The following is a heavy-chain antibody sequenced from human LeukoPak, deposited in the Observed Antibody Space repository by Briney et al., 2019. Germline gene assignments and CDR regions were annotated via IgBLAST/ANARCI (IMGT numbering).Heavy chain of an antibody. J-gene: IGHJ4*02. D-gene: IGHD2-2*01. CDR3: ARDNQLLGSDY. V-gene: IGHV3-7*05. Sequence: GGSLRLSCAASGFTFSSYWMNWVRPAPGKGLEWVADIKQDGSEKYYVDSVKGRFTISRDNAKNSLYLQMNSLRAEDTAAYYCARDNQLLGSDYWGQGTLVTVSS. CDR1: GFTFSSYW. CDR2: IKQDGSEK.